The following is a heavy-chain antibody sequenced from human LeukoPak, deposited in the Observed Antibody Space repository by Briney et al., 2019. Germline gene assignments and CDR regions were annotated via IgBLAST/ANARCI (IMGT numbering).Heavy chain of an antibody. V-gene: IGHV1-18*01. CDR3: ARDHLRYDFWSGYHTFDY. CDR2: ISTYNGNT. Sequence: ASVKVSCKASGYTFTSYGISWVRQAPGQGLESMGGISTYNGNTNYAQKLQGRVTMTTDTSTSTAYIELPRVRSGDPGVYYRARDHLRYDFWSGYHTFDYWGQGTLVTVSS. J-gene: IGHJ4*02. D-gene: IGHD3-3*01. CDR1: GYTFTSYG.